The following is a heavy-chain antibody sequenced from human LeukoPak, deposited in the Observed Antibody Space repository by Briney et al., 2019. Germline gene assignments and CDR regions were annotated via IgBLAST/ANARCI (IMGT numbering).Heavy chain of an antibody. CDR1: GFTFSDYY. J-gene: IGHJ3*02. Sequence: GGSLRLSCAASGFTFSDYYMSWIRQAPGKGLELVSYISSSVSTIYYADSVKGRFTISRDNAKNSLYLQMNSLRAEDTAVYYCASPYSSSWLPDAFDIWGQGTMVTVSS. CDR2: ISSSVSTI. CDR3: ASPYSSSWLPDAFDI. V-gene: IGHV3-11*01. D-gene: IGHD6-13*01.